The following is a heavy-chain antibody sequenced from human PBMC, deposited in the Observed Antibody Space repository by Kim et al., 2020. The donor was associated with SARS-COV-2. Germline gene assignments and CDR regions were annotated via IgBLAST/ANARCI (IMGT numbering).Heavy chain of an antibody. CDR2: NGNT. V-gene: IGHV1-3*01. J-gene: IGHJ4*02. CDR3: VRDTPIDF. Sequence: NGNTKISKNFPGRITITRDTSTSTAYMEVSSLRSEDTAVYYCVRDTPIDFWGQGTLVTVSS.